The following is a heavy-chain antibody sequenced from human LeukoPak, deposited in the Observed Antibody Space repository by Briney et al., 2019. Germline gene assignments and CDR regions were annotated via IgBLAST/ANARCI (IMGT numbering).Heavy chain of an antibody. Sequence: ASVKVSCKASGYTFTGYYMHWVRQAPGQGLEWMGWINPNSGGTNYAQKFQGRLTITKDTSKNQVVLTMTNMDPVDTATYYCAHSSKLVLWFGELFHNWVFFDYWGQGTLVTVSS. V-gene: IGHV1-2*02. CDR3: AHSSKLVLWFGELFHNWVFFDY. CDR2: INPNSGGT. D-gene: IGHD3-10*01. J-gene: IGHJ4*02. CDR1: GYTFTGYY.